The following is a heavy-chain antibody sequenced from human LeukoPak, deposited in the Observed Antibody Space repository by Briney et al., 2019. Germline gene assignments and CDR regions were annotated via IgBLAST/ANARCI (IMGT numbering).Heavy chain of an antibody. CDR1: GYTFTSYD. CDR3: ARGPRSWYAYYYYMDV. D-gene: IGHD6-13*01. J-gene: IGHJ6*03. Sequence: ASVKVSCKASGYTFTSYDINWVRQATGQGLEWMGWMNPNSGNTGYAQKFQGRVTITRNTSISTAYMELSSLRSEDTAVYYCARGPRSWYAYYYYMDVWGKGTTVTVSS. V-gene: IGHV1-8*03. CDR2: MNPNSGNT.